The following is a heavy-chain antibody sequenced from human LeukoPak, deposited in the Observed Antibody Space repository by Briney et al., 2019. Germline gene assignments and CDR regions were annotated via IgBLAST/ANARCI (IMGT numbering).Heavy chain of an antibody. J-gene: IGHJ5*01. CDR1: GGTFSNDA. CDR3: ARDLVCTVNCKDS. Sequence: GASVKVSCKASGGTFSNDAISWVRQAPGQGLEWMGRVIPTLGIALYAQRFKGRVTITADKSTSTAYMELSSLTFEGTAVYFCARDLVCTVNCKDSWGQGTLVTVSS. V-gene: IGHV1-69*04. D-gene: IGHD3/OR15-3a*01. CDR2: VIPTLGIA.